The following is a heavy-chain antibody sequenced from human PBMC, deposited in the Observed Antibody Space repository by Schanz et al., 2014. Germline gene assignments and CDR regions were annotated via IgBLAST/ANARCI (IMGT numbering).Heavy chain of an antibody. Sequence: EVQLLESGGGLVQPGGSLRLSCAASGFTFSTYAMAWVRQAPGKGLEWVSSINTGGDSTYYADSVKGRFTISRDNSNKTVDLQMNSLRAEDTALYYCVRDELLWFGEVLSLDYWGQGALVTVSS. CDR2: INTGGDST. CDR1: GFTFSTYA. CDR3: VRDELLWFGEVLSLDY. V-gene: IGHV3-23*01. D-gene: IGHD3-10*01. J-gene: IGHJ4*02.